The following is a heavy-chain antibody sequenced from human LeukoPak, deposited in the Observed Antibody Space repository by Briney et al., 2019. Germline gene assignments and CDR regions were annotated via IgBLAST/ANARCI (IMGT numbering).Heavy chain of an antibody. Sequence: SETLSLTCTVSGGSISSSSSDYWGWIRQPPGKGLEWIGSIYYSGSTYYNPSLKSRVIIMIDTPKNHFSLTLSSVTAADTAVYYCARSDGYGLVGIWGQGTMVTVSS. CDR3: ARSDGYGLVGI. J-gene: IGHJ3*02. V-gene: IGHV4-39*07. CDR2: IYYSGST. D-gene: IGHD3-10*01. CDR1: GGSISSSSSDY.